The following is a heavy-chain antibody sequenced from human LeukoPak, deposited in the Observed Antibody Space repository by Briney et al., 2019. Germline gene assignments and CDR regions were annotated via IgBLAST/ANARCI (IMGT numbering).Heavy chain of an antibody. CDR2: LFSTGSA. Sequence: SETLSLTCSVSGASLTRPTYYQWSWIRQPPGKGLELIGSLFSTGSATLNPSLKSRVTMSLDTSKSQFSLKLSSVTAEDSAVYYCARGVHYYDSSGSPGYFQHWGQGTLVTVSS. CDR1: GASLTRPTYY. J-gene: IGHJ1*01. CDR3: ARGVHYYDSSGSPGYFQH. V-gene: IGHV4-61*01. D-gene: IGHD3-22*01.